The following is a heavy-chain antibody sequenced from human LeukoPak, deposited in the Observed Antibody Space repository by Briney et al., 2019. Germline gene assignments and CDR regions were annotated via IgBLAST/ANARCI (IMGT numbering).Heavy chain of an antibody. J-gene: IGHJ4*02. CDR2: ISSSSSHI. D-gene: IGHD2-15*01. Sequence: GGSLRLSCAASGFTFSSYSMNWVRQAPGKGLEWVSSISSSSSHIYYADSVKGRFTISRDNAKNSLYLQMNSLRAEDTAVYYCAGGEANCSGGSCQFPFDYWGQGTLVTVSS. CDR1: GFTFSSYS. CDR3: AGGEANCSGGSCQFPFDY. V-gene: IGHV3-21*01.